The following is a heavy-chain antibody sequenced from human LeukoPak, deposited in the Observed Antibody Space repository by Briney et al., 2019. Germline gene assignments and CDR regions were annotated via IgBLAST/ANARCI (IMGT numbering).Heavy chain of an antibody. CDR2: ISYDGSNK. D-gene: IGHD2-15*01. CDR3: APCSGGNCVPQPFFDY. J-gene: IGHJ4*02. V-gene: IGHV3-30-3*01. CDR1: GFTFSNYA. Sequence: GGSLRLSCAASGFTFSNYAIHWVRQAPGKGLEWVAVISYDGSNKYYADSVKGRFTISRDNSKNALYLQMNSLRAEDTAVYYCAPCSGGNCVPQPFFDYWGQGTLVTVSS.